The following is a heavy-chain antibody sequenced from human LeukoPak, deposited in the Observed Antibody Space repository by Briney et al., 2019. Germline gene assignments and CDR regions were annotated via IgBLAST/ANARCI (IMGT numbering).Heavy chain of an antibody. D-gene: IGHD6-6*01. J-gene: IGHJ3*02. Sequence: PGGSLRLSCAASGFTFSSYAMSWVRQAPGKGLEWVSAISGSGGSTYYADSVKSRFTISRDNSKNTLYLQMNSLRAEDTAVYYCARGGQLSGAFDIWGQGTMVTVSS. CDR2: ISGSGGST. CDR1: GFTFSSYA. CDR3: ARGGQLSGAFDI. V-gene: IGHV3-23*01.